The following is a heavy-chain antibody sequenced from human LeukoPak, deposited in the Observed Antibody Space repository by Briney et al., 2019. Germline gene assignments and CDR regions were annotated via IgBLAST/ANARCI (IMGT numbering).Heavy chain of an antibody. J-gene: IGHJ4*02. CDR2: ISGSGDRT. D-gene: IGHD2-8*02. V-gene: IGHV3-23*01. CDR3: AKDSGAILGDY. Sequence: GGSLRLSCAASGFTFSTYAMSWVRQAPGKGLEWVSTISGSGDRTYYADSVKGRFTISRDNSKNTLYLQMNSLRAKDTAVYYCAKDSGAILGDYWGQGTLVTVSS. CDR1: GFTFSTYA.